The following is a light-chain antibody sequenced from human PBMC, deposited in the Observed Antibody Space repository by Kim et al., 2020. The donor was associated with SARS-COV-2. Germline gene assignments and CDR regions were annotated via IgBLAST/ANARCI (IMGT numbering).Light chain of an antibody. CDR2: YGS. J-gene: IGLJ3*02. CDR3: QVWDTSSAHQV. Sequence: APGKTARITCGGNNIGSYSMHWYQQEPGQAPFLVISYGSDRPSGIPERFSGCNSGNTATLTISGVDAGDEADYYCQVWDTSSAHQVFGGGTQLTVL. CDR1: NIGSYS. V-gene: IGLV3-21*04.